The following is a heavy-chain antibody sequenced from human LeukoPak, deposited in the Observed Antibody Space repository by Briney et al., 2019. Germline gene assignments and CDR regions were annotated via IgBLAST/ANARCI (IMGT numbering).Heavy chain of an antibody. CDR2: INHSGST. D-gene: IGHD2-8*02. V-gene: IGHV4-34*01. CDR3: ARGLILRVYYYYYYMDV. J-gene: IGHJ6*03. Sequence: SETLSLTCAVYGGSFSGYYWSWIRQPPGKGLEWIGEINHSGSTNYNPSLKSRVTISVDTSKNQFSLKLSSVTAADTAVYYCARGLILRVYYYYYYMDVWGKGTTVTVSS. CDR1: GGSFSGYY.